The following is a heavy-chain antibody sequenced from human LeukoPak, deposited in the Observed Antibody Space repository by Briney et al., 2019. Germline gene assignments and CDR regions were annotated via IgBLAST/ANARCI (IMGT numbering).Heavy chain of an antibody. Sequence: GGSLRLSCTASGFTINNIYMHWIRQAPGKGLEWVSAISGSGGSTYYADSVKGRFTISRDNSKNTLYLQMNSLRAEDTAVYYCAKEGGTGIFDYWGQGTLVTVSS. CDR1: GFTINNIY. CDR3: AKEGGTGIFDY. D-gene: IGHD7-27*01. CDR2: ISGSGGST. V-gene: IGHV3-23*01. J-gene: IGHJ4*02.